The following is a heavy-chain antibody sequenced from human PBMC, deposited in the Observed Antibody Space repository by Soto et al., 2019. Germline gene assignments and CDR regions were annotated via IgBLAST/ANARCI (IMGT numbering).Heavy chain of an antibody. Sequence: QVQLVESGGGVVQPGRSLRLSCAASGFTFSSYGTHWVRQAPGKGREWVAVIWYDGSNKYYADSVKGRFTISRDNSKNTLYLQMNSLRAEDTAVYYCARDQRLNSSPRNWFDPWGQGTLVTVSS. D-gene: IGHD6-13*01. CDR3: ARDQRLNSSPRNWFDP. CDR2: IWYDGSNK. J-gene: IGHJ5*02. CDR1: GFTFSSYG. V-gene: IGHV3-33*01.